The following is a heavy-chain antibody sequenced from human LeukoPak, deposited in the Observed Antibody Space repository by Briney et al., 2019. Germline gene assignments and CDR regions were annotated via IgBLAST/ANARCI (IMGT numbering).Heavy chain of an antibody. D-gene: IGHD5-12*01. Sequence: SETLSLTCTVSGGSINSYYWSWIRQPPGKGLEWIGCIFYSGSTNYNPSLKSRLTISVDTSKNQFSLQLASVTAADTAVYYCARAPYMSSGYDLGWFDPWGQGTLVTVSS. CDR2: IFYSGST. CDR1: GGSINSYY. J-gene: IGHJ5*02. CDR3: ARAPYMSSGYDLGWFDP. V-gene: IGHV4-59*01.